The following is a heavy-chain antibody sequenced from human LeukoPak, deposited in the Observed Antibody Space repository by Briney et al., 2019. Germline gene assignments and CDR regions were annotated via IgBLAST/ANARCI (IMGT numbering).Heavy chain of an antibody. CDR2: INAGNGNT. Sequence: ASVKVSCKAFGYPFTSYAMHWVRQAPGQKLEWLRWINAGNGNTKYSQKFQGRVTITRDTSASTAYMELSSLRSEDTAVYYCASSSYDSSGYPAFDYWGQGALVTVSS. CDR1: GYPFTSYA. V-gene: IGHV1-3*01. CDR3: ASSSYDSSGYPAFDY. D-gene: IGHD3-22*01. J-gene: IGHJ4*02.